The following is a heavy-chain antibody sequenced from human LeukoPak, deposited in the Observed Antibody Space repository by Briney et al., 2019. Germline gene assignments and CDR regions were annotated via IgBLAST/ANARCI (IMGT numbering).Heavy chain of an antibody. CDR3: ARVGYYDSSGYYDDYYYYGMDV. CDR1: GYTFTGYY. J-gene: IGHJ6*02. Sequence: GASVKVSCKASGYTFTGYYMHWVRQAPGQGLEWIGRINPNSGGTNYAQKFQGRVTMTRDTSISTAYMELSRLRSDDTVVYYCARVGYYDSSGYYDDYYYYGMDVWGQGTTVTVSS. V-gene: IGHV1-2*05. D-gene: IGHD3-22*01. CDR2: INPNSGGT.